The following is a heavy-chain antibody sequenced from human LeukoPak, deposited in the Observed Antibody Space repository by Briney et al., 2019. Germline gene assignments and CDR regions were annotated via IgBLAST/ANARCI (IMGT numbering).Heavy chain of an antibody. V-gene: IGHV5-51*01. D-gene: IGHD3-3*01. CDR3: ARNDFWSGYYSYNWFDP. J-gene: IGHJ5*02. Sequence: GEPLKISCKGSGYSFTSYWIGWVRQMPGKGLEWMGIIYPGDSDTRYSPSFQGQVTISADKSISTAYLQWSSLKASDTAMYYCARNDFWSGYYSYNWFDPWGQGTLVTVSS. CDR1: GYSFTSYW. CDR2: IYPGDSDT.